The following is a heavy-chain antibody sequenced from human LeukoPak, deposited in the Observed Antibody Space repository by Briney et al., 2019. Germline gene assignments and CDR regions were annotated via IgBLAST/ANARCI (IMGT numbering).Heavy chain of an antibody. D-gene: IGHD4-23*01. CDR2: IYSGGTT. Sequence: SGGSLRLSCAASGFTVSNNYMTWVRRAPGKGLEWVSLIYSGGTTFYTDSVKGRFTISRDSSKNTLYLQMNNLKAEGTAVYYCTTSPAVAPWGQGTLVTVSS. CDR3: TTSPAVAP. CDR1: GFTVSNNY. V-gene: IGHV3-53*01. J-gene: IGHJ5*02.